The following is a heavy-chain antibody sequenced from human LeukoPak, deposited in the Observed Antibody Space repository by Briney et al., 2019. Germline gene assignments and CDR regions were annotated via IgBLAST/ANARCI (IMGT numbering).Heavy chain of an antibody. CDR2: IYTSGST. Sequence: SETLSLTCTVSGGSISSYYWSWIRQPPGKGLEWIGYIYTSGSTNYNPSLKSRVTISVDTSRNQFSLKLSSVTAADTAVYYRARLRSSGENYFDYWGQGTLVTVSS. V-gene: IGHV4-4*09. CDR1: GGSISSYY. D-gene: IGHD3-10*01. CDR3: ARLRSSGENYFDY. J-gene: IGHJ4*02.